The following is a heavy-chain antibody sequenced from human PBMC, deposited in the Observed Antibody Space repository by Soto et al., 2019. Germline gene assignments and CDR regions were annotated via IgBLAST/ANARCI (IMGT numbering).Heavy chain of an antibody. D-gene: IGHD6-13*01. Sequence: QVQLVQSGAEVKKPGSSVKVSCKASGGTFSSYTISWVRQAHGQGLEWMGRIIPILGIANYAQKFQGRVTITADKSTCTAYMELSSLRSEDTAVYYCARVPQSSSPLNNWFDPWGQGTLVTVSS. CDR2: IIPILGIA. J-gene: IGHJ5*02. CDR1: GGTFSSYT. CDR3: ARVPQSSSPLNNWFDP. V-gene: IGHV1-69*02.